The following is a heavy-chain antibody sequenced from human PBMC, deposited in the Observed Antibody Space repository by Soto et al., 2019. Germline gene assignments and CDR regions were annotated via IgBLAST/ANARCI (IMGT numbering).Heavy chain of an antibody. V-gene: IGHV1-69*01. D-gene: IGHD6-19*01. CDR3: ASSMVPSGWFPSSSSYNWFDP. J-gene: IGHJ5*02. CDR1: GGTFSSYA. Sequence: QVQLVQSGAEVKKPGSSVKVSCKASGGTFSSYAISWVRQAPGQGLEWMGGIIPIFGTANYAQKFQGRVTITADESTSTAYMELSSLRSEDTAVYYCASSMVPSGWFPSSSSYNWFDPWGQGTLVTVSS. CDR2: IIPIFGTA.